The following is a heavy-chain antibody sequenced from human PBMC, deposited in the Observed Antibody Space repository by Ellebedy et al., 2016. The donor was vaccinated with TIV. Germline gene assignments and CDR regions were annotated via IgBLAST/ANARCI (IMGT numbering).Heavy chain of an antibody. D-gene: IGHD6-25*01. J-gene: IGHJ4*02. CDR3: ARAAAASRWNDY. V-gene: IGHV5-51*01. CDR2: LNPGDSET. CDR1: GYFFSNSW. Sequence: GESLKISCKGSGYFFSNSWLAWVRQMPGKVLEWMGILNPGDSETRYSPSLQDQVTFSADKSITTAYLQWNSLKASDTAIYYCARAAAASRWNDYWGQGTLVTVSS.